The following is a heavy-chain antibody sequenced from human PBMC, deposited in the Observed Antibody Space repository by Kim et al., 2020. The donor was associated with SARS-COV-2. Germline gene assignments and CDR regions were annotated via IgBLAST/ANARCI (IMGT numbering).Heavy chain of an antibody. CDR1: GGSISSSSYY. D-gene: IGHD2-2*01. CDR2: IYYSGST. CDR3: ARNLIVVVPAATNWFDP. J-gene: IGHJ5*02. Sequence: SETLSLTCTVSGGSISSSSYYWGWIRQPPGKGLEWIGSIYYSGSTYYNPSLKSRVTISVDTSKNQFSLKLSSVTAADTAVYYCARNLIVVVPAATNWFDP. V-gene: IGHV4-39*07.